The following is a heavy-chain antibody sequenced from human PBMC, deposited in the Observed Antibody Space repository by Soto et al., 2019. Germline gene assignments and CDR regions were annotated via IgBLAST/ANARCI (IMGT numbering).Heavy chain of an antibody. CDR2: ISPGSRYP. CDR3: ARFEPLRYFDY. J-gene: IGHJ4*02. V-gene: IGHV3-11*06. D-gene: IGHD3-9*01. Sequence: PGGSLRLSCAGSGFTFGDSYMSWIRQAPGKGLEWLSYISPGSRYPAYADSVKGRFTISRDNAKNSLYLQMNSLRAEDTAVYYCARFEPLRYFDYWGQGTLVTVSS. CDR1: GFTFGDSY.